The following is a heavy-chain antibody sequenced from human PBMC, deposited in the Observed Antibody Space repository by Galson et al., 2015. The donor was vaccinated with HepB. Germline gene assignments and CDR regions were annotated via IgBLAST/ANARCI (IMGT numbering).Heavy chain of an antibody. CDR2: IKRKTDGGTT. D-gene: IGHD5-12*01. J-gene: IGHJ4*02. CDR3: TTGYSGYDRDFDY. V-gene: IGHV3-15*01. CDR1: GFTFSNAW. Sequence: SLRLSCAASGFTFSNAWISWVRQAPGKGLEWVGRIKRKTDGGTTDYAAPVKGRFTISRDDSKNTLYLQMNSLKTVDTVVYYCTTGYSGYDRDFDYWGQGTLVTVSA.